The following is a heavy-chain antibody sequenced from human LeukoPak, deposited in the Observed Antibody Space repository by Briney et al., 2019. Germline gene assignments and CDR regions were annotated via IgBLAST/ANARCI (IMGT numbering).Heavy chain of an antibody. D-gene: IGHD3-10*01. V-gene: IGHV1-2*04. CDR1: GYTFTGYY. J-gene: IGHJ6*02. Sequence: ASVKVSCKASGYTFTGYYMHWVRQAPGQGLEWMGWINPNSGGTNYAQKFQGWVTMTRDTSISTAYMELSSLRSEDTAVYYCARELLLWFGVSGMDVWGQGTTVTVSS. CDR3: ARELLLWFGVSGMDV. CDR2: INPNSGGT.